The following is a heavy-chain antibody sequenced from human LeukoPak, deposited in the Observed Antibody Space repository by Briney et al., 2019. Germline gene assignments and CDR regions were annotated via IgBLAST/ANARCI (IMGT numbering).Heavy chain of an antibody. J-gene: IGHJ5*02. CDR2: INPSGGST. Sequence: ASVKVSCKASGYTFTSYDINWVRQAPGQGLEWMGIINPSGGSTSYAQKFQGRVTMTRDTSTSTVYMELSSLRSEDTAVYYCARGSWSSSAWNWFDPWGQGTLVTVSS. CDR1: GYTFTSYD. D-gene: IGHD6-6*01. V-gene: IGHV1-46*01. CDR3: ARGSWSSSAWNWFDP.